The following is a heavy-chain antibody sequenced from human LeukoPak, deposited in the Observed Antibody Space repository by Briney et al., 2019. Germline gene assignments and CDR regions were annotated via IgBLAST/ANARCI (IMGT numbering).Heavy chain of an antibody. CDR3: ASLIYDSSGYYFDK. V-gene: IGHV4-59*08. Sequence: SESLSLTCTVSGGSISSYHWSWIRQSPGKGLEWMGYIQYSGSTNRNPSLKSRVTISVDTSKNQFSLKLSSVTAADTAVYYCASLIYDSSGYYFDKWGQGTLVTVSS. CDR1: GGSISSYH. CDR2: IQYSGST. J-gene: IGHJ4*02. D-gene: IGHD3-22*01.